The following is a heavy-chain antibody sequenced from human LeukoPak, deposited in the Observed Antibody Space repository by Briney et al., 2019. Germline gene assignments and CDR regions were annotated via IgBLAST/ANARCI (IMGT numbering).Heavy chain of an antibody. J-gene: IGHJ4*02. CDR1: LDSTTSNF. CDR3: AREILGGFNPGAY. V-gene: IGHV4-4*02. Sequence: SETLSLTCTVSLDSTTSNFWSWVRPPPGKGLEWIGEIHRSGSPNYNPSLQSRVTISIDRSRNQIALELSSVTAADTAVYYCAREILGGFNPGAYWGQGTLVTVSS. CDR2: IHRSGSP. D-gene: IGHD1-14*01.